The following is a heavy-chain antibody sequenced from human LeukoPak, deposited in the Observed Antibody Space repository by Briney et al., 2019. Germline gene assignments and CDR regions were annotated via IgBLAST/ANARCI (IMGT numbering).Heavy chain of an antibody. Sequence: GGSLRLSCSASQLTFSYHAMTWVRQAPGKGLEWVSGVSGSGDYTYYADSAKGRFTISRDNSKNTLYLHLNSLGVEDTAVYYCAKEIYAYGSRGFDYWGQGTLVTVSS. V-gene: IGHV3-23*01. CDR1: QLTFSYHA. D-gene: IGHD3-10*01. CDR3: AKEIYAYGSRGFDY. J-gene: IGHJ4*02. CDR2: VSGSGDYT.